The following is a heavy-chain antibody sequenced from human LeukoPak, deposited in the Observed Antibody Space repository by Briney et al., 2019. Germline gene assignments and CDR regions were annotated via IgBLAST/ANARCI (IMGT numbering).Heavy chain of an antibody. J-gene: IGHJ3*02. CDR1: GYTFTEYY. V-gene: IGHV1-2*02. CDR3: ARGSWDAFDI. Sequence: ASVKVSCTASGYTFTEYYMHWVRQAPGQGLEWMGRINPHSGGTKYAQKFQGRVTMTRDTSISTAYMELTRLTSDDTAVYYCARGSWDAFDIWGPGTLVPVSS. CDR2: INPHSGGT.